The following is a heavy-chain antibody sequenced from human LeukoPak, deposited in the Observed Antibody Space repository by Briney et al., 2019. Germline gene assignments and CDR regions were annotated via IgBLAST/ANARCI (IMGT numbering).Heavy chain of an antibody. Sequence: ASVRVSSTASGYTLTTYEINWVRQATGQGLEWMGWMNPNSGNTGYAQNFQGTVTMTRNTSISTAYMELISLRSEDTAVYYCARDKNRYYYDSSGYYNDWGRGTLVTVSS. D-gene: IGHD3-22*01. CDR1: GYTLTTYE. V-gene: IGHV1-8*01. CDR2: MNPNSGNT. CDR3: ARDKNRYYYDSSGYYND. J-gene: IGHJ4*02.